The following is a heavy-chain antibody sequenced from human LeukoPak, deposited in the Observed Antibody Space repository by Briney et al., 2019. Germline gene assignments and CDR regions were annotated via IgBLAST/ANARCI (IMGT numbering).Heavy chain of an antibody. Sequence: GGSLRLSCAASGVTFDVYAMHWVRQAPGKGLEWVSGISWNSGSIGYADSVKGRFTISRDNAKNSLYLQMNSLRPEDTALYYCAKAYSSAGGAFDIWGQGTMVTVSS. CDR2: ISWNSGSI. CDR3: AKAYSSAGGAFDI. V-gene: IGHV3-9*01. D-gene: IGHD6-19*01. J-gene: IGHJ3*02. CDR1: GVTFDVYA.